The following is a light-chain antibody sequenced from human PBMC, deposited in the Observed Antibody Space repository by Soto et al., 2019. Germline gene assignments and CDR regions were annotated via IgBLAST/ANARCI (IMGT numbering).Light chain of an antibody. J-gene: IGKJ1*01. Sequence: DIVLTQSPGTLSLSPGERATLSFRSSQSVSSSYLAWYQQKPGQAPRLLIYGASSRATGIPDRFSGSGSGTDFTLTITRLEPEDFAVYYCQQYGISPWTFGQGTKVDIK. CDR3: QQYGISPWT. CDR1: QSVSSSY. V-gene: IGKV3-20*01. CDR2: GAS.